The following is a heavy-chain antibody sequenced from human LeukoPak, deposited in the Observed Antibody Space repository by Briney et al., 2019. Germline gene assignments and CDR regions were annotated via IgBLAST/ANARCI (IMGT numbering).Heavy chain of an antibody. CDR1: GYTFTNYH. V-gene: IGHV1-46*01. CDR2: INPGEGTT. D-gene: IGHD2-21*02. J-gene: IGHJ4*02. CDR3: ARGTYCGGDCNSLGANYYFDF. Sequence: ASVKVSCKASGYTFTNYHIHWVRQAPGQGLGWMGIINPGEGTTIHAQKFQGRVTMTRATSTTSVYMELSSLRSEDTAVYYCARGTYCGGDCNSLGANYYFDFWGQGSLVTVSS.